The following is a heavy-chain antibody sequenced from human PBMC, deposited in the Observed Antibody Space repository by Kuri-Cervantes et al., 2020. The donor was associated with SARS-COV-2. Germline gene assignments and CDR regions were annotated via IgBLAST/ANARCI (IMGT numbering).Heavy chain of an antibody. Sequence: GESLKIXCSASGFXFSSXAMHWVRXAPGKGLEYVSAISSXGGSTYYADSVKGRFTISRDNSXNTLYLQMSSLRAEDTAVXYCVKSSYGXSSSWPDYWGQGTLVTVSS. CDR3: VKSSYGXSSSWPDY. CDR1: GFXFSSXA. CDR2: ISSXGGST. J-gene: IGHJ4*02. V-gene: IGHV3-64D*06. D-gene: IGHD6-13*01.